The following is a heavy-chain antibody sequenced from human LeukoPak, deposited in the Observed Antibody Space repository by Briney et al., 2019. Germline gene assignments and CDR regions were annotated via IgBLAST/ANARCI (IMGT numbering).Heavy chain of an antibody. J-gene: IGHJ3*02. CDR1: GGSVSGFY. Sequence: SETLSLTCAVYGGSVSGFYWSWIRQPPGKGLEWIGEITHSGNTNYNPSLKSRVTISADTSNNQFSLKLSSVTAADTAVYYCARDDAVTAGVAFDIWGQGTMVTVSS. V-gene: IGHV4-34*01. CDR3: ARDDAVTAGVAFDI. D-gene: IGHD2-21*02. CDR2: ITHSGNT.